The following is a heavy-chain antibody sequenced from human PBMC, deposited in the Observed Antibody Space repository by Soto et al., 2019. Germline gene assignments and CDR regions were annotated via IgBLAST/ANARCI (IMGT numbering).Heavy chain of an antibody. Sequence: QVQLQQSGPGLVKPSQNLSLTCAISGDSVSSNSAAWNWIRLSPSRGLAWLGRTYYRSKWYNDYAVSVKRRITINPDTSKNQFALQLNSVTPEDTAVYYCARDLIAVAGTLYYFDYWGQGTLVTVSS. CDR2: TYYRSKWYN. CDR1: GDSVSSNSAA. V-gene: IGHV6-1*01. J-gene: IGHJ4*02. CDR3: ARDLIAVAGTLYYFDY. D-gene: IGHD6-19*01.